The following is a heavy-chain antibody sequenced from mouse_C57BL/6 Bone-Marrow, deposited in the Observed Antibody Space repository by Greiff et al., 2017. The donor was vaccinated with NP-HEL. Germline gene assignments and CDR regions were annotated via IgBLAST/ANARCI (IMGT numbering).Heavy chain of an antibody. CDR2: ISSGGSYT. J-gene: IGHJ3*01. V-gene: IGHV5-6*01. D-gene: IGHD2-4*01. CDR1: GFTFSSYG. Sequence: EVQVVESGGDLVKPGGSLKLSCAASGFTFSSYGMSWVRQTPDKRLEWVATISSGGSYTYYPDSVKGRFTISRDNAKKTLYLQMSSLKSEDTAMYYCASPYDYDVAWFAYWGQGTVVTVTA. CDR3: ASPYDYDVAWFAY.